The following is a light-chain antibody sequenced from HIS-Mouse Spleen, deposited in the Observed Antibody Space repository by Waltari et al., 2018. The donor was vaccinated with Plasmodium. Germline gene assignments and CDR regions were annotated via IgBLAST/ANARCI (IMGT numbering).Light chain of an antibody. J-gene: IGLJ3*02. V-gene: IGLV3-25*03. Sequence: SYELTQPPSVSVSPGQTARITCSGDALPKQYAYWYQQKPGQAPVLVINKDSERPSGIPELFPGSSSGTTVTLTISGVQAEDEADYYCQSADSSGTPNWVFGGGTKLTVL. CDR3: QSADSSGTPNWV. CDR1: ALPKQY. CDR2: KDS.